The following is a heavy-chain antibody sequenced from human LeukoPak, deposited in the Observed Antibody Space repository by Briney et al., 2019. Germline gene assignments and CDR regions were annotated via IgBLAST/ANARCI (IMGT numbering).Heavy chain of an antibody. CDR1: GGSFSGYY. J-gene: IGHJ6*02. Sequence: SETLSLTCAVYGGSFSGYYWSWLRQPPGKGLEWIGEINHSGSTNYNPSLKSRVTISVDTSKNQFSLKLSSVTAADTAVYYCASPYCSGGSCFHYYYYGMDVWGQGTTVTVSS. CDR2: INHSGST. CDR3: ASPYCSGGSCFHYYYYGMDV. D-gene: IGHD2-15*01. V-gene: IGHV4-34*01.